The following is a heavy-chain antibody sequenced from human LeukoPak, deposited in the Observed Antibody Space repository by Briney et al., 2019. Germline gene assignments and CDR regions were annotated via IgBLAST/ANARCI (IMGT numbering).Heavy chain of an antibody. CDR2: ISSSGGRT. V-gene: IGHV3-23*01. D-gene: IGHD3-10*02. Sequence: GGSLRLSCAASGFTFSSYEMNWVRQAPGKGLEWVSLISSSGGRTYYAESVKGRFTISRDDSKNTLYLQMNSLRAEDTAVYYCAKVRTMLAVAFDIWGQGTIVTVSS. CDR1: GFTFSSYE. CDR3: AKVRTMLAVAFDI. J-gene: IGHJ3*02.